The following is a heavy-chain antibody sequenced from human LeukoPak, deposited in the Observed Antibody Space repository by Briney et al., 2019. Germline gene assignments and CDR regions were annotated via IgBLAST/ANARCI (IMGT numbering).Heavy chain of an antibody. J-gene: IGHJ6*02. CDR3: ARAWSVTYYYYGMDV. V-gene: IGHV4-34*01. CDR2: INHSGST. D-gene: IGHD4-11*01. CDR1: GGSFSGYY. Sequence: SETLSLTCAVYGGSFSGYYWSWIRQPPGKGLEWIGEINHSGSTNYNPSLKSRVTISVDTSKNKFSLKLSSVTAADTAVYYCARAWSVTYYYYGMDVWGQGTTVTVSS.